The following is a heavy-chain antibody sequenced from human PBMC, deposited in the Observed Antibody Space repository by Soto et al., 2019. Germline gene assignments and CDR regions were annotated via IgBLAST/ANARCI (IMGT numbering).Heavy chain of an antibody. D-gene: IGHD2-8*01. CDR1: GYTFSSYS. Sequence: ASVKVSCKTSGYTFSSYSINWVRQAPGQGLEWMAWISTNSGNTHYAERLQGRVTVTLDKTARTAFMEMWGLTSDDTAVYFCARDNGYYDFWGKGTLVTVSS. J-gene: IGHJ4*02. CDR2: ISTNSGNT. CDR3: ARDNGYYDF. V-gene: IGHV1-18*01.